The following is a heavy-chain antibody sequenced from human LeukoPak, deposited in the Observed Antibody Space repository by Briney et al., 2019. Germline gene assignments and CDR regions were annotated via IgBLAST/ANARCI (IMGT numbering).Heavy chain of an antibody. D-gene: IGHD5-18*01. CDR2: IYYSGST. CDR1: GGSISSYY. Sequence: SETLSLTCTVSGGSISSYYWSWIRQPPGKGLEWIGFIYYSGSTNYSPSLKSRVTISVDTSKNQFSLKLSSVTAADTAVYYCARGALISYSYGPFDYWGQGALVTVSS. V-gene: IGHV4-59*01. J-gene: IGHJ4*02. CDR3: ARGALISYSYGPFDY.